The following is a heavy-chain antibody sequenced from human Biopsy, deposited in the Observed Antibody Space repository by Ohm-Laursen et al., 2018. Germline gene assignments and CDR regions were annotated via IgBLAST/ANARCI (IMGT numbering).Heavy chain of an antibody. V-gene: IGHV3-48*03. D-gene: IGHD2-2*01. CDR3: ARVLLPAAAVHYGMDV. Sequence: SLRLSCSASGFAFNLYEMNWVRQAPGKGMEWISYIYGGGSPVSYADSVKGRFTISRDNAKNSLYLQMNSLRAGDTAVYYCARVLLPAAAVHYGMDVWGQGTTVTVSS. CDR2: IYGGGSPV. J-gene: IGHJ6*02. CDR1: GFAFNLYE.